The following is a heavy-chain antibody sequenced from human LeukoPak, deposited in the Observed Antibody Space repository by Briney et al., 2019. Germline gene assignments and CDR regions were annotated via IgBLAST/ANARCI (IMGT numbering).Heavy chain of an antibody. CDR2: INPNSGGT. D-gene: IGHD6-13*01. Sequence: ASVKVSCKASGYTFTGYYMHWVRQAPGQGLEWMGWINPNSGGTNYAQKFQGRVTMTRDTSISTAYMELSRLRSDDTAVYYCARLILAAAGKGWFGPWGQGTLVTVSS. J-gene: IGHJ5*02. CDR1: GYTFTGYY. CDR3: ARLILAAAGKGWFGP. V-gene: IGHV1-2*02.